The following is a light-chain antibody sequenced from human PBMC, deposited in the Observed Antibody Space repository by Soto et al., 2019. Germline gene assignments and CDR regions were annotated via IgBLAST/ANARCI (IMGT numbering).Light chain of an antibody. J-gene: IGKJ1*01. V-gene: IGKV3-15*01. CDR3: QQYNDWPPIT. CDR2: GAS. Sequence: ETVMTQSPATLSVPTGESATLSCKASQSVSNKLAWYQQKPGQGPRLLIYGASTRATGIPARFSGSGSGTEFTLTISSLQSEDFAVYYCQQYNDWPPITFGQGTKVEI. CDR1: QSVSNK.